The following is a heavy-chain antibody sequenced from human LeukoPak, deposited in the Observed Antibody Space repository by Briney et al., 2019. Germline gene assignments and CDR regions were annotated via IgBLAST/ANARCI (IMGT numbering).Heavy chain of an antibody. V-gene: IGHV3-53*01. J-gene: IGHJ6*02. CDR1: GFSVSNNY. CDR3: AKVSGGGLYYDGMDV. D-gene: IGHD1-14*01. CDR2: FYSGGST. Sequence: GGSLRLSCAASGFSVSNNYMSWVRQAPGKGLEWVSVFYSGGSTYFADPVKGRFTISRDNSKNTLDLQMNSLRGEDTAVYYCAKVSGGGLYYDGMDVWGQGPRSPSP.